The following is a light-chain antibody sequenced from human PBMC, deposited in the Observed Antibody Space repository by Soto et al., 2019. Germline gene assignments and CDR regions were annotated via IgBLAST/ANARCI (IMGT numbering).Light chain of an antibody. CDR3: QQWFT. CDR2: GAS. V-gene: IGKV3-20*01. Sequence: QSPGTLSLSPGEGATLSCRASETIRNNYLAWYQQKPGQAPRLLIYGASVRATGVPDRFSGSGSGTDFTLTISRLEPEDFAVYYCQQWFTFGPGTKVDIK. CDR1: ETIRNNY. J-gene: IGKJ3*01.